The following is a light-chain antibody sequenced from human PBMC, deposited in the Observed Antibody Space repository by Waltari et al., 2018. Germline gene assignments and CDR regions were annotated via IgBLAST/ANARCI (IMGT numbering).Light chain of an antibody. V-gene: IGKV4-1*01. CDR2: WAS. Sequence: DIVMTPSPDSLSVSLGERATINCKSSQSVLYDSNNKNHLAWYQQKPGQPPKLLIYWASTRESGVPGRFSGSGSGTDFTLTISSLQAEDVATYYCQQYYSILRTFGQGTKVEIK. CDR1: QSVLYDSNNKNH. CDR3: QQYYSILRT. J-gene: IGKJ1*01.